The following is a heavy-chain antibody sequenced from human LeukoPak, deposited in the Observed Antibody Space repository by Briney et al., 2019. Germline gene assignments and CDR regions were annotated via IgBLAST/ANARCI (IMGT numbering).Heavy chain of an antibody. Sequence: GESLKISCEGSGYSFTIYWIGWVRQMPGKGLEWMGIIHPGDSETRYSPSFQGQVTISADKSITTAYLQWSSLKASDTAMYYCVRHKRVGPAIPDYWGQGTLVTVSS. CDR2: IHPGDSET. CDR3: VRHKRVGPAIPDY. CDR1: GYSFTIYW. D-gene: IGHD2-2*02. J-gene: IGHJ4*02. V-gene: IGHV5-51*01.